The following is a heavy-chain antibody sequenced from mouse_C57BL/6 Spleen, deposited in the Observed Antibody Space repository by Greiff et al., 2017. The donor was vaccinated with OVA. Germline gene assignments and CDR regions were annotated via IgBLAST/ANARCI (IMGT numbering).Heavy chain of an antibody. CDR2: INPSTGGT. CDR1: GYSFTGYY. D-gene: IGHD1-1*01. V-gene: IGHV1-42*01. CDR3: ARGGYYYGSSSYSFDY. Sequence: VQLQQSGPELVKPGASVKISCKASGYSFTGYYTNWVKQSPEKSLEWIGEINPSTGGTTYNQKFKAKATLTVDKSSSTAYMQLKRLTSEDSAVYYCARGGYYYGSSSYSFDYWGQGTTLTVSS. J-gene: IGHJ2*01.